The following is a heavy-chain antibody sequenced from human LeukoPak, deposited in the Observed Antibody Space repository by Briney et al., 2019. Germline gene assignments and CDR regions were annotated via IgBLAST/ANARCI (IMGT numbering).Heavy chain of an antibody. D-gene: IGHD6-13*01. CDR3: AKGVGGGIAAAGIPYYYMDV. CDR1: GFTFSSYA. V-gene: IGHV3-30*04. CDR2: IWYGGSNK. Sequence: GRSLRLSCAASGFTFSSYAMHWVRQAPGKGLEWVAVIWYGGSNKYYADSVKSRFTISRDNSKNTLYLQMNSLRAEDTAVYYCAKGVGGGIAAAGIPYYYMDVWGKGTTVTVSS. J-gene: IGHJ6*03.